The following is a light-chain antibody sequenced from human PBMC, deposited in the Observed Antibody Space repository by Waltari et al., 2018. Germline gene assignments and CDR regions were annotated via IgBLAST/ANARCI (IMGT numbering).Light chain of an antibody. Sequence: QSALTQPPSVSGSPGQSLPISCFGARGDIGVSCYQQHPGKAPKILIYDVINRPSGVSDRFSGSKSGNTASLTISGLQAEDEAVYYCSSYRSSDNPVVFGGGTKLTVL. CDR1: RGDIGV. V-gene: IGLV2-14*03. CDR2: DVI. CDR3: SSYRSSDNPVV. J-gene: IGLJ2*01.